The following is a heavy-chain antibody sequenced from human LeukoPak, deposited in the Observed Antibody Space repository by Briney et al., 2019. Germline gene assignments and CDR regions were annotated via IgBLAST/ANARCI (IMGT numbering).Heavy chain of an antibody. CDR3: ARAASGGGFDY. V-gene: IGHV4-61*01. J-gene: IGHJ4*02. CDR1: GGSVSSGSYY. Sequence: MAPETLSLTCTVSGGSVSSGSYYWSWIRQPPGKGLEWIGYIYYSGSTNYNPSLKSRVTISVDTSKNQFSLKLSSVTAADTAVYYCARAASGGGFDYWGQGTLVTVSS. CDR2: IYYSGST. D-gene: IGHD2-15*01.